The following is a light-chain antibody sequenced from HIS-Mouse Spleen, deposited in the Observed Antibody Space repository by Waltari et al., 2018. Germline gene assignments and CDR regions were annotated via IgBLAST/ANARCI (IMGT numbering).Light chain of an antibody. V-gene: IGKV1-27*01. CDR3: QKYNSAPVTLT. Sequence: DIQMTQSPSSLSASVGDRVTITCRASQGISNYLAWYQQKPGKVPKLLIYAASTLQSGVPSRFSGSGSGTDFTLTISSPQPEDVATYYCQKYNSAPVTLTFGGGTKVEIK. J-gene: IGKJ4*01. CDR2: AAS. CDR1: QGISNY.